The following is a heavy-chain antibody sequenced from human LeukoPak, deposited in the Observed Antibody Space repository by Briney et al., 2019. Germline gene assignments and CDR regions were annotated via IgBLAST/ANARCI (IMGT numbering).Heavy chain of an antibody. D-gene: IGHD1-14*01. CDR3: ARGRMGANNARHDY. J-gene: IGHJ4*02. Sequence: GASVKVSCKASGYTFTTYDINWVRQATGQGLEWMGWMNPNSGNTGYTQKFQGRVTMTRNTSISTAYMELSSLRSEDTAMYYCARGRMGANNARHDYWGQGTLVTVSS. V-gene: IGHV1-8*01. CDR1: GYTFTTYD. CDR2: MNPNSGNT.